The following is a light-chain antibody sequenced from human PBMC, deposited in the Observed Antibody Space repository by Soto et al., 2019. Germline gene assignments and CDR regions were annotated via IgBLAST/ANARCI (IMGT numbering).Light chain of an antibody. CDR2: DIS. Sequence: VITQCRAPLSVSPGERATLSCGASQTVSRNLAWYQQRPGQAPRLLIYDISTRAAGVPARFSGSGSGTEFTLTISSLQSEDFAVYYCQQYNNWPLTFGGGTKVDI. J-gene: IGKJ4*01. V-gene: IGKV3-15*01. CDR3: QQYNNWPLT. CDR1: QTVSRN.